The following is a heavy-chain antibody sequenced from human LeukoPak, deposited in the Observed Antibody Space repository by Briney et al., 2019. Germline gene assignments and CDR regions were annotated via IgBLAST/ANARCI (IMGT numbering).Heavy chain of an antibody. CDR3: ARGPSDFWSGYSYNWFDP. J-gene: IGHJ5*02. V-gene: IGHV4-39*01. CDR2: IYYSGST. D-gene: IGHD3-3*01. Sequence: SETLSLTCTVSGGSISSSSYYWGWNRQPPGKGLEWIGSIYYSGSTYYNPSLKSRVTISVDTSKNQFSLKLSSVTAADTAVYYCARGPSDFWSGYSYNWFDPWGQGTLVTVSS. CDR1: GGSISSSSYY.